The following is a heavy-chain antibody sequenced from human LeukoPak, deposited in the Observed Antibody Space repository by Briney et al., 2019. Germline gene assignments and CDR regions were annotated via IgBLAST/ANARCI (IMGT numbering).Heavy chain of an antibody. Sequence: PSETLSLTCSVSGGFISSSSKYWGWIRQPPGKGLEWIGSIYYSGDTYYNPSLRSRVTISIDTSKNQFSLKLSSVTAADTAVYHCARLVYDSRGYYFDYWGQGTLVTVSS. CDR3: ARLVYDSRGYYFDY. CDR2: IYYSGDT. CDR1: GGFISSSSKY. J-gene: IGHJ4*02. D-gene: IGHD3-22*01. V-gene: IGHV4-39*07.